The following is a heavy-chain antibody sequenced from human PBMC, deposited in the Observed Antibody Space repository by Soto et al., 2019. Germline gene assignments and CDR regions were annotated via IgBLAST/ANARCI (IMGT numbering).Heavy chain of an antibody. CDR3: ARGGTYFFDS. CDR2: IYTRGTT. J-gene: IGHJ4*02. CDR1: GAPITNFY. Sequence: QVQLQESGPGLVKPSETLSLACTVSGAPITNFYWSWIRQSAGKGLEWIGRIYTRGTTDYNPSLKRRVTVSIDMTKNQVSLELTSVTAADTALYFCARGGTYFFDSWGQGTLVTVSS. V-gene: IGHV4-4*07.